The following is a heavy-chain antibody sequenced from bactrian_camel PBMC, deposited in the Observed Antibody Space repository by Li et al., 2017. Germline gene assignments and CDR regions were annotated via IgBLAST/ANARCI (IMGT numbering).Heavy chain of an antibody. V-gene: IGHV3S53*01. J-gene: IGHJ4*01. D-gene: IGHD7*01. CDR1: GYSVSTGY. CDR3: AADNVNLQLARHYSY. Sequence: HVQLVESGGGSVQAGGSLRLSCAASGYSVSTGYMAWFRQAPGKEREGVAAIDTAGAPTYTYAVAGRFTISRDNVKNTLYLQMNDLESEDTAMYYCAADNVNLQLARHYSYWGQGTQVTVS. CDR2: IDTAGAP.